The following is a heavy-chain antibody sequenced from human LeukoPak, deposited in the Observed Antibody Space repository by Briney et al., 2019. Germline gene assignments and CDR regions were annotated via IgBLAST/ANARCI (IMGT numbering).Heavy chain of an antibody. CDR3: AGRPNWNDEANWFDP. CDR2: INHSGST. V-gene: IGHV4-34*01. D-gene: IGHD1-20*01. J-gene: IGHJ5*02. Sequence: PSETLSLTCAVYGGSFSGYYWSWIRQPPGKGLEWIGEINHSGSTNYNPSLKSRVTISVDTSKDQFSLKLSSVTAADTAVYYCAGRPNWNDEANWFDPWGQGTLVTVSS. CDR1: GGSFSGYY.